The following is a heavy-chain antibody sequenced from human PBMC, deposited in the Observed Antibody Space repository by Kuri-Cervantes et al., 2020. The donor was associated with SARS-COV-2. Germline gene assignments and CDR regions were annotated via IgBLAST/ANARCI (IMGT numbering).Heavy chain of an antibody. J-gene: IGHJ3*02. CDR3: ARAYCGGDCSDHDAFDI. D-gene: IGHD2-21*02. Sequence: SETLSLTCTVSGGSISRHYWSWLRQPAGKGLEWIGCVSSGGSATYNVSFKSRVSMTLDTSNNDFSMSLRSVTAADTAVYYCARAYCGGDCSDHDAFDIWDQGTMVTVSS. CDR2: VSSGGSA. V-gene: IGHV4-4*07. CDR1: GGSISRHY.